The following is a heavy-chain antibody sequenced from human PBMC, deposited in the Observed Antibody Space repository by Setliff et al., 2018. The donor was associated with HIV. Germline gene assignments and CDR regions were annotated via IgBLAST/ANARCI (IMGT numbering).Heavy chain of an antibody. CDR3: ARADPLGEQIWSLQYFQH. Sequence: LRLSCAASGFTFSSYWMHWVRQAPGKGLVWVSRINSDGSSTSYADSVKGRFTISRDNAKNTLYLQMNSLRAEDTAVYYCARADPLGEQIWSLQYFQHWGQGTLVTVSS. V-gene: IGHV3-74*01. J-gene: IGHJ1*01. CDR2: INSDGSST. CDR1: GFTFSSYW. D-gene: IGHD5-18*01.